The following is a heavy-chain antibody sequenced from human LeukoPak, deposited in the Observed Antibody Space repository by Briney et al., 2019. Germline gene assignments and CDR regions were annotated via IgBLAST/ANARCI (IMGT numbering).Heavy chain of an antibody. D-gene: IGHD3-22*01. CDR1: GYTFTGYY. CDR2: FDPEDGER. Sequence: ASVKVSCKASGYTFTGYYMHGVRQAPGQGREGMGTFDPEDGERLYAQKFQGRLTMTEDTSTDTAYMELSSLRSEDTAVYYCATVYSYDSSAYYRLDYWGQGTLVTVSS. J-gene: IGHJ4*02. CDR3: ATVYSYDSSAYYRLDY. V-gene: IGHV1-24*01.